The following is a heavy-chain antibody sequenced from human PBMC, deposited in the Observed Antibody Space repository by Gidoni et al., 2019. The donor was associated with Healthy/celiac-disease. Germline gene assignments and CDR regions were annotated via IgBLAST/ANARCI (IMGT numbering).Heavy chain of an antibody. CDR2: INPNSGGT. D-gene: IGHD1-26*01. Sequence: QVQLVQSGAAVKKPGASVKVSCKASGYTFTGYYMHWVRQAPGQGLEWMGWINPNSGGTNYAQKFQGRVTMTRDTSISTAYMELSRLRSDDTAVYYCAREATPGIVGAIKDYWGQGTLVTVSS. J-gene: IGHJ4*02. CDR3: AREATPGIVGAIKDY. V-gene: IGHV1-2*02. CDR1: GYTFTGYY.